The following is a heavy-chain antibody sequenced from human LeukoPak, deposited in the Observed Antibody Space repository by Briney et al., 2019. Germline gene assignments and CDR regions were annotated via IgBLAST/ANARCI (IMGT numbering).Heavy chain of an antibody. CDR1: GYSFTRYW. D-gene: IGHD6-25*01. Sequence: SFQACGYSFTRYWIGWVRPMPGKGVEGVGIIYPGECDTRYSPSFQGQVTISDDKSISTAYLQWSRLKASDSGMYYCARPKAGSSDGGYFDYWGQGTLVTVSS. J-gene: IGHJ4*02. V-gene: IGHV5-51*01. CDR3: ARPKAGSSDGGYFDY. CDR2: IYPGECDT.